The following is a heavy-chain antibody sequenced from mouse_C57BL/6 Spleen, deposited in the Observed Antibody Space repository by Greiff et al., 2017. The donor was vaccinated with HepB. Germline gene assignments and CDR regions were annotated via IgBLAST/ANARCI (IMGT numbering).Heavy chain of an antibody. Sequence: QVQLQQPGAELVKPGASVKLSCKASGYTFTSYWMHWVKQRPGHGLEWIGMIYPSSGSTNYNEKFKSKATLTVDKSSSTAYMQLSSLTSEDSAVYYGARWDYGSSYGWFAYWGQGTLVTVSA. CDR2: IYPSSGST. J-gene: IGHJ3*01. CDR1: GYTFTSYW. V-gene: IGHV1-64*01. CDR3: ARWDYGSSYGWFAY. D-gene: IGHD1-1*01.